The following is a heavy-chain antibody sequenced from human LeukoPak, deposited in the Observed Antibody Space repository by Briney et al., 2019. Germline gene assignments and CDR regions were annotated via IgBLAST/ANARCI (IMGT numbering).Heavy chain of an antibody. CDR2: IKQDGSEK. Sequence: GGSLRLPCAASGFTFSSYWMHWVRQAPGKGLEWVANIKQDGSEKYYVDSVKGRFTISRDNAKNSLYLQMNSLRAEDTAVYYCARVFVPYYYDSSGINDYWGQGTLVTVSS. D-gene: IGHD3-22*01. J-gene: IGHJ4*02. V-gene: IGHV3-7*04. CDR1: GFTFSSYW. CDR3: ARVFVPYYYDSSGINDY.